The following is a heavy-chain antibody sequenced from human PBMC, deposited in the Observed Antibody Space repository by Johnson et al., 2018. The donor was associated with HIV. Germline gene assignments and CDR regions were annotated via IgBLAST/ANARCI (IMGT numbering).Heavy chain of an antibody. D-gene: IGHD4-23*01. CDR1: GFTFSSYA. CDR3: ARRTVVTPGAFDI. J-gene: IGHJ3*02. Sequence: QVLLVESGGGVVRPGGSLRLSCAASGFTFSSYAMHWVRQAPGKGLEGVAVITYDGSNKYYADSVKGRFTISRDNAKNSLYLQMNSLRAEDTAVYYCARRTVVTPGAFDIWGQGTMVTVSS. CDR2: ITYDGSNK. V-gene: IGHV3-30*04.